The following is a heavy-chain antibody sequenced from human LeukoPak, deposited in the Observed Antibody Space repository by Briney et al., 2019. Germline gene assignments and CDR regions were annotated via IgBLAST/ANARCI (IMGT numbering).Heavy chain of an antibody. CDR2: IYHSGST. CDR1: GGSISSGGYS. CDR3: ARHHAGSNYVRWFDP. Sequence: PSQTLSLTCTVSGGSISSGGYSWSWIRQPPGKGLEWIGYIYHSGSTYYNPSLKSRVTISVDMSKNQFSLKLRSVTAADTAVYYCARHHAGSNYVRWFDPWGQGTLVTVSS. D-gene: IGHD4-11*01. V-gene: IGHV4-30-2*01. J-gene: IGHJ5*02.